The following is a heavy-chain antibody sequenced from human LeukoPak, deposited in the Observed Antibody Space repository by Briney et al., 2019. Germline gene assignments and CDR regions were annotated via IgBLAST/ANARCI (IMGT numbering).Heavy chain of an antibody. CDR3: AKVRDWGGFDY. J-gene: IGHJ4*02. Sequence: GGSLRLSCAASGFSFTSYWMTWVRQAPGKGLEWVANIKQDGSEKYYVDSVKGRFTISRDNAKSSLYLQMNSLRAEDTALYYCAKVRDWGGFDYWGQGTLVIVSS. V-gene: IGHV3-7*01. CDR2: IKQDGSEK. CDR1: GFSFTSYW. D-gene: IGHD3/OR15-3a*01.